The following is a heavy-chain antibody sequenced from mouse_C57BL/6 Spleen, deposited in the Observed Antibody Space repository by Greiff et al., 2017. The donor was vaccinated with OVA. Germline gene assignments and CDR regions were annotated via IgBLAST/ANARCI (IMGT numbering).Heavy chain of an antibody. D-gene: IGHD1-1*01. V-gene: IGHV1-80*01. Sequence: QVQLQPSGAELVKPGASVKISCKASGYAFSSYWMNWVKQRPGKGLEWIGQIYPGDGDTNYNGKFKGKATLTADKSSSTAYMQLSSLTSEDSAVYFCARHPYYGSSYYFDYWGQGTTLTVSS. CDR2: IYPGDGDT. J-gene: IGHJ2*01. CDR1: GYAFSSYW. CDR3: ARHPYYGSSYYFDY.